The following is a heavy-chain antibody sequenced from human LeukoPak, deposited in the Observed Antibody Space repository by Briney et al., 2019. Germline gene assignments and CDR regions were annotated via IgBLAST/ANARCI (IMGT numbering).Heavy chain of an antibody. V-gene: IGHV3-23*01. Sequence: GGSLRLSCATSGFTFTTYAINWVRQAPGKGLEWVSAVTGPGDTTYYADSVKGRFFMSREDSKTTVYLQMNSLRAEDTAIYYSAKGAEIDFWGQGTLVTVSS. J-gene: IGHJ4*02. CDR1: GFTFTTYA. D-gene: IGHD3-16*01. CDR3: AKGAEIDF. CDR2: VTGPGDTT.